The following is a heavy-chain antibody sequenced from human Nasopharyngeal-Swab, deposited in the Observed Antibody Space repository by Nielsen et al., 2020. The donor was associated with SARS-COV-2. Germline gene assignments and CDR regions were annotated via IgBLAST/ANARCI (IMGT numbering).Heavy chain of an antibody. J-gene: IGHJ3*01. CDR3: AAGYDERSYSRSWFDAFDV. Sequence: SETLSLTCSVSGGSINNFYWTWIRQPPGKGLEWIAYISYSGATNYNPSLKSRVTISRDTSKNKVPLKLNSLTAADTAVYYCAAGYDERSYSRSWFDAFDVWGQGTVVTVSS. D-gene: IGHD6-13*01. V-gene: IGHV4-59*08. CDR2: ISYSGAT. CDR1: GGSINNFY.